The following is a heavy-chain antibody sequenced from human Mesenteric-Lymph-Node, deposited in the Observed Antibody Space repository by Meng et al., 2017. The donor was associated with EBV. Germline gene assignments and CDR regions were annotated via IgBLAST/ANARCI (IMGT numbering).Heavy chain of an antibody. V-gene: IGHV3-23*04. J-gene: IGHJ5*02. CDR3: AKDPGPADIVGLNWFDP. D-gene: IGHD2-15*01. CDR1: GFTFSSYA. Sequence: GQWVESGGGLVQPGGSLRLSCPASGFTFSSYAMSWVRQAPGKGLEWVSAISGSGTSTYYADSVKGRFTISRDNSKNTLYLQMNSLRAEDTAVYYCAKDPGPADIVGLNWFDPWGQGTLVTVSS. CDR2: ISGSGTST.